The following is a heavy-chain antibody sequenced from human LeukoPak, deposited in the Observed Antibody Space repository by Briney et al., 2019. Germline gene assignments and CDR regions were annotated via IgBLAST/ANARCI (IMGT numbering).Heavy chain of an antibody. CDR2: INPSGGST. CDR1: GYTFTNYY. Sequence: ASVKVSCKASGYTFTNYYITWVRQAPGQGLEWMGIINPSGGSTSYAQKFQGRVTMTRDTSTSTVYMELSSLRSEDTAVYYCARDGELGYCSSTSCYNYYYYMDVWGKGTTVTISS. J-gene: IGHJ6*03. D-gene: IGHD2-2*02. CDR3: ARDGELGYCSSTSCYNYYYYMDV. V-gene: IGHV1-46*01.